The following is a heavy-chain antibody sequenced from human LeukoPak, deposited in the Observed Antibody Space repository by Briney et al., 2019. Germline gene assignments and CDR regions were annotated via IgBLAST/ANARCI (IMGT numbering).Heavy chain of an antibody. Sequence: SETLSLTCTVSGGSISSYYWSWIRQPPGKGLEWIGYIYYSGSTNYNPSLKSRFTISVDTSKNQFSLKLSSVTAADTAVYYCARSRLWCGELLTQIDYWGQGTLVTVSS. V-gene: IGHV4-59*12. CDR2: IYYSGST. CDR3: ARSRLWCGELLTQIDY. J-gene: IGHJ4*02. D-gene: IGHD3-10*01. CDR1: GGSISSYY.